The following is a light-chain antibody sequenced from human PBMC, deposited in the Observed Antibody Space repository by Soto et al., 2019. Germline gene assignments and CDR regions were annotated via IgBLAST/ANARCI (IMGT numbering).Light chain of an antibody. Sequence: EVVNTPSPSTVSVSPGDRATLSCRASQSVSSDLAWYQQKPGQAPRLLIFGASTRATDIPDRFSGSGYGTEFTLTISSLQSEDFAVYYCQQYSNWPPVLTFGGGTKVDIK. CDR1: QSVSSD. CDR2: GAS. CDR3: QQYSNWPPVLT. V-gene: IGKV3-15*01. J-gene: IGKJ4*01.